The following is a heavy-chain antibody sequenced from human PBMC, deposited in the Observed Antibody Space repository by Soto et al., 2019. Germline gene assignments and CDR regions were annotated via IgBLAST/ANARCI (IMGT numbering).Heavy chain of an antibody. CDR2: ISGSGGST. CDR1: GFTFSSYA. CDR3: AKDSGRCGGDCYPDAFDI. J-gene: IGHJ3*02. Sequence: GGSLRLSCAASGFTFSSYAMSWVRQAPGKGLEWVSAISGSGGSTYYADSVKGRFTISRDNSKNTLYLQMNSLRAEDTAVYYCAKDSGRCGGDCYPDAFDIWGQGTMVTVSS. D-gene: IGHD2-21*02. V-gene: IGHV3-23*01.